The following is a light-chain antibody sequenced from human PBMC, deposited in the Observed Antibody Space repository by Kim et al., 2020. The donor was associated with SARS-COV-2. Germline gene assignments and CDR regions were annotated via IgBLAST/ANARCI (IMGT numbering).Light chain of an antibody. Sequence: SPGERATLFCRASQSVSSSYLAWYQQKPGQAPRLLIYGASTRATGIPDRFSGSGSGTDFTLTISRLEPEDFAVYYCHQYGSSPWTFGQGTKVDIK. CDR3: HQYGSSPWT. CDR2: GAS. V-gene: IGKV3-20*01. CDR1: QSVSSSY. J-gene: IGKJ1*01.